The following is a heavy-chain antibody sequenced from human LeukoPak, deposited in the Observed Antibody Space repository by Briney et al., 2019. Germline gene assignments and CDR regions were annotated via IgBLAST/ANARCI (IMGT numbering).Heavy chain of an antibody. Sequence: SETLSLTCTVSGGSISSGGYYWDWIRRPPGKGLEWIGSIYYSGSTYYNPSLKSRVTMAVDTSKNQFSLRLTSVTAADTAVYFCTREDYGDASIDYWGQGTLVTVSS. J-gene: IGHJ4*02. CDR2: IYYSGST. V-gene: IGHV4-39*07. CDR1: GGSISSGGYY. CDR3: TREDYGDASIDY. D-gene: IGHD4-17*01.